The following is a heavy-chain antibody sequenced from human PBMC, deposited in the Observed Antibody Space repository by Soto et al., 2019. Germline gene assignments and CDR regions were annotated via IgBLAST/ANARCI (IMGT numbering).Heavy chain of an antibody. CDR1: GFTFSSYA. CDR3: AKDPPIPTVAIPRFCCYVLDV. J-gene: IGHJ6*02. CDR2: ISDSGGNT. Sequence: GGSLRLYCAASGFTFSSYAMSWVRHAPGKGLEWVSSISDSGGNTYYADSVKGRFTISRDNSKNTLNLQMNILRAEQTAVYYCAKDPPIPTVAIPRFCCYVLDVWGQGTTVTVSS. V-gene: IGHV3-23*01. D-gene: IGHD2-21*01.